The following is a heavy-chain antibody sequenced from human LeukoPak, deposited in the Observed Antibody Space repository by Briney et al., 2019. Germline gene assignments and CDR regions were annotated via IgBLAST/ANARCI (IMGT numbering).Heavy chain of an antibody. CDR3: AKIPKGGYFDY. Sequence: GGSLRLSCAASGFTFSSYAMSWVRQAPGKGLEWVSAISGSGGSTYYADSVKGRFTISRDSSKNTLSLQMNSLRAEDTAVYYCAKIPKGGYFDYWGQGTLVTVSS. D-gene: IGHD2-2*01. CDR2: ISGSGGST. J-gene: IGHJ4*02. CDR1: GFTFSSYA. V-gene: IGHV3-23*01.